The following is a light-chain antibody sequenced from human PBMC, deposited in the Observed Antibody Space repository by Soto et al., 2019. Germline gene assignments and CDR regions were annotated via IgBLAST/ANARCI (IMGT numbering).Light chain of an antibody. CDR3: ASYAGSITL. CDR2: EVT. J-gene: IGLJ2*01. V-gene: IGLV2-8*01. Sequence: QSALTQPPSASGSPGQSVTISCTGTSSDVGGFNFVSWYQQYPGKAPRLMSYEVTKRPSGVPDRFSGSKSGNTASLTVSGLQADDEADYYCASYAGSITLFGGGTKLTVL. CDR1: SSDVGGFNF.